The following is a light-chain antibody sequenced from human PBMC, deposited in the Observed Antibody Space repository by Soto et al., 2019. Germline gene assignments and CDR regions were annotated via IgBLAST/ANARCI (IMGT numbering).Light chain of an antibody. CDR2: YAS. J-gene: IGKJ4*01. CDR1: QTIKNL. CDR3: HQYSNLPVT. Sequence: TQSPATLSVSPGEGVTLSCRASQTIKNLLAWYQQRPGQSPRLLLYYASTRATGVPARFSGSGSGTDFTLTISRLEPEDFAVYYCHQYSNLPVTFGGGTKVDIK. V-gene: IGKV3-15*01.